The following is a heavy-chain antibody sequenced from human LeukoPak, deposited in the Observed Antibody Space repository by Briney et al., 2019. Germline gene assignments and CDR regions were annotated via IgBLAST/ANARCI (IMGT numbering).Heavy chain of an antibody. CDR3: AKSLEMSTIGWFDP. J-gene: IGHJ5*02. Sequence: GGSLRLSYAASGFTFNNYAMSWVRQTPGKGLEWVSAISGSGGSTYYAGSVKGRFAISRDNSKNTLYLQMNSLRAEDTAVYYCAKSLEMSTIGWFDPWGQGTLVTVSS. CDR1: GFTFNNYA. V-gene: IGHV3-23*01. D-gene: IGHD5-24*01. CDR2: ISGSGGST.